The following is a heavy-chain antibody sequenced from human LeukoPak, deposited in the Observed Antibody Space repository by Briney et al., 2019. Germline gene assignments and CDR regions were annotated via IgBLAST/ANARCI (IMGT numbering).Heavy chain of an antibody. CDR2: ISTYNGNT. CDR1: GYTFTSYG. V-gene: IGHV1-18*01. CDR3: ARLGYCSSTGCKYFDY. J-gene: IGHJ4*02. D-gene: IGHD2-2*01. Sequence: ASVKVSCKASGYTFTSYGISWVRQAPGQGLEWMGWISTYNGNTDYAQKLQGRVTMTTDTSTSTAYMELRSLRSDDTAVYYCARLGYCSSTGCKYFDYWGQGTLVTVSS.